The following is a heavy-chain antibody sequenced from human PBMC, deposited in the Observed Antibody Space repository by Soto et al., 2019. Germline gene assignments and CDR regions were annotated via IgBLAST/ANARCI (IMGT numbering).Heavy chain of an antibody. J-gene: IGHJ4*02. CDR2: INHSGST. Sequence: PSETLSLTCAVSGGSFSGYYWSWIRQPPGKGLEWIGEINHSGSTNYNPSLKSRVTISVDTSKNQFSLKLSSVTAADTAVYYCASSYEGATTTNYWGQGTLVTVSS. CDR3: ASSYEGATTTNY. CDR1: GGSFSGYY. D-gene: IGHD1-26*01. V-gene: IGHV4-34*01.